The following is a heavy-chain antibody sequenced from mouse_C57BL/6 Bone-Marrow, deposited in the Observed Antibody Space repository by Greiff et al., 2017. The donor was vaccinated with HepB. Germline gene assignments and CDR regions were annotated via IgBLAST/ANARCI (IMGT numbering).Heavy chain of an antibody. CDR2: IFPGSGST. J-gene: IGHJ1*03. D-gene: IGHD1-1*01. Sequence: VQLQQSGPELVKPGASVKISCKASGYTFTDYYINWVKQRPGQGLEWIGWIFPGSGSTYYNEKFKGKATLTVDKSSSTAYMLLSSLTSEDSAVYFCARWGYYGSSSGHWSFDVWGTGTTVTVSS. CDR1: GYTFTDYY. V-gene: IGHV1-75*01. CDR3: ARWGYYGSSSGHWSFDV.